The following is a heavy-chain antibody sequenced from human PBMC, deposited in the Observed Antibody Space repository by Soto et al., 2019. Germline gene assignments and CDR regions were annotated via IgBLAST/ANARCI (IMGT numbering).Heavy chain of an antibody. J-gene: IGHJ4*02. CDR3: ARDSSRRSGSDY. CDR2: IIPIFGTA. V-gene: IGHV1-69*13. Sequence: SVKVSCKASGGTFSSYAISRVRQDPGQGLGWMGGIIPIFGTANYAQKFQGRVTITADESTSTAYMELSSLRSEDTAVYYCARDSSRRSGSDYWGQGTLVTVS. D-gene: IGHD1-26*01. CDR1: GGTFSSYA.